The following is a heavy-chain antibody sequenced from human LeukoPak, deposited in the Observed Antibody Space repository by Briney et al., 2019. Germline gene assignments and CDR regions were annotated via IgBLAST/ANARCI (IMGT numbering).Heavy chain of an antibody. D-gene: IGHD2/OR15-2a*01. V-gene: IGHV4-31*03. CDR3: AREGIVRTYDQ. Sequence: SETLSLTCTVSGGSISSGGYSWSWIRQHPGKGLEWIGYIYYSGSTYYNPSLKSRVTISVDTSKNQFSLKLSSVTAADTAVYYCAREGIVRTYDQWGQGTLVTVSS. CDR1: GGSISSGGYS. J-gene: IGHJ4*02. CDR2: IYYSGST.